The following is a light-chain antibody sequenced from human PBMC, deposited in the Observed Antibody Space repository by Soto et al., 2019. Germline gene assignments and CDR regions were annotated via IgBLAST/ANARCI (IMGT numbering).Light chain of an antibody. J-gene: IGKJ2*01. CDR1: QSVSSY. CDR3: QQRSNWLYT. CDR2: DAS. V-gene: IGKV3-11*01. Sequence: EIVLTQSPATLSLSPGERATLSCRASQSVSSYLAWYQQKPGQAPRLLIYDASNGATGIPPRFSGSGSGTDFTLTISSLEPEDFAVYYCQQRSNWLYTFGQGTKLEIK.